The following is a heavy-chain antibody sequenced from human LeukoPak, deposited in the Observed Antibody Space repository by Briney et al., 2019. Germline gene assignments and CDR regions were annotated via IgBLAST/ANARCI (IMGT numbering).Heavy chain of an antibody. D-gene: IGHD6-19*01. Sequence: GGSLRLSCAASGFTFSSYSMNWVRQAPGEGLEWVSSISSSSSYIYYADPVKGRFTISRDNAKNSLYLQMNSLRAEDTAVYYCARTYGWSVAGVFDYWGQGTLVTVSS. CDR1: GFTFSSYS. CDR2: ISSSSSYI. J-gene: IGHJ4*02. CDR3: ARTYGWSVAGVFDY. V-gene: IGHV3-21*01.